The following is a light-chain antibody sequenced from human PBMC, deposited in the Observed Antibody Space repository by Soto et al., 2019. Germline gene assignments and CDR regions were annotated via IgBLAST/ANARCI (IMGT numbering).Light chain of an antibody. Sequence: QSVLTQPPSASGTPGQRVIISCSGSKSNIGDNPVNWFQQFPGTAPKLLIFSNDERPSGVPERFSGSKSGASASLAIGGLQSDDVADYSCATWDDSLNGWVFGGGTKLTVL. CDR2: SND. CDR3: ATWDDSLNGWV. CDR1: KSNIGDNP. J-gene: IGLJ3*02. V-gene: IGLV1-44*01.